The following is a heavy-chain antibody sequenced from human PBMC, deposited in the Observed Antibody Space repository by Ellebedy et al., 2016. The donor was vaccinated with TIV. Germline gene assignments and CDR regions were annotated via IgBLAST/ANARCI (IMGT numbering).Heavy chain of an antibody. D-gene: IGHD3-10*01. J-gene: IGHJ4*02. CDR1: GFTFRSNA. Sequence: GESLKISCVASGFTFRSNAMSWVRQASGKGLEWVSGISGSGTNTYYADSVKGRFTISRDNSKDTLFLQMNSLRVEDTAVYFCAKDSGRSGWISDYWGQGTLVTVSS. CDR3: AKDSGRSGWISDY. V-gene: IGHV3-23*01. CDR2: ISGSGTNT.